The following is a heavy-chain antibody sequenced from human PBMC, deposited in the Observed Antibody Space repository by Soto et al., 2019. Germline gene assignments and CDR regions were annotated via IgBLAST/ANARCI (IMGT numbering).Heavy chain of an antibody. CDR3: AREAIIGGGDSSGYYYQYNWFDP. CDR1: GGSISSSNW. D-gene: IGHD3-22*01. Sequence: QVQLQESGPGLVKPSGTLSLTCAVSGGSISSSNWWSWVRQPPGKGLEWIGEIYHSGSTNYNPSLKSRVTIAVDKSKNQSSLKLSSVTAADTAVYYCAREAIIGGGDSSGYYYQYNWFDPWGQGTLVTVSS. V-gene: IGHV4-4*02. CDR2: IYHSGST. J-gene: IGHJ5*02.